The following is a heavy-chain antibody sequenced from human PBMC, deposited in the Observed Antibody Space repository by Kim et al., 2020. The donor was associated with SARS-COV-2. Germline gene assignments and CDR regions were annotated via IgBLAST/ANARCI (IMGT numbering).Heavy chain of an antibody. J-gene: IGHJ4*02. V-gene: IGHV1-69*06. CDR2: IIPIFGTA. CDR3: ARANVGYSYDQNYFDY. Sequence: KVSCKASGGTFSSYAISWVRQAPGQGLEWMGGIIPIFGTANYAQKFQGRVTITADKSTSTAYMELSSLRSEDTAVYYCARANVGYSYDQNYFDYWGQGTLVTFSS. CDR1: GGTFSSYA. D-gene: IGHD5-18*01.